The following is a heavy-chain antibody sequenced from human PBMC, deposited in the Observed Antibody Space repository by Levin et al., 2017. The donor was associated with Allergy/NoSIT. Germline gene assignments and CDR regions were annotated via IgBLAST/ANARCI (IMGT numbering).Heavy chain of an antibody. D-gene: IGHD3-10*01. J-gene: IGHJ4*02. CDR1: GFTVSDNH. CDR3: AREAPGGGYYIDY. Sequence: TGGSLRLSCAVSGFTVSDNHMTWVRQAPGQGLEWVSVIYSSGVSYHEDSVKGRFTTSTDAAKNTVFLQMNSLKRDDTARYYCAREAPGGGYYIDYWGQGTLVTVSS. CDR2: IYSSGVS. V-gene: IGHV3-66*03.